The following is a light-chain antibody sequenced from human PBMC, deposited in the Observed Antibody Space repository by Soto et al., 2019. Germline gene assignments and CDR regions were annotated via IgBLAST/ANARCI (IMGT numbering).Light chain of an antibody. CDR1: QSVSSY. V-gene: IGKV3-11*01. Sequence: EIVLTQSPATLSLSPGERATLSCRASQSVSSYLAWHQQKPGQAPRLLIYDASNRATGIPARFSGSGSGTDFTLTISSLEPEDFAVYYCQQRGNWPPTFGQGTKV. CDR3: QQRGNWPPT. CDR2: DAS. J-gene: IGKJ1*01.